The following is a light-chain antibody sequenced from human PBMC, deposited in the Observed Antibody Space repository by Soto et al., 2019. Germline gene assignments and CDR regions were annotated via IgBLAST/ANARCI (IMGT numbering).Light chain of an antibody. CDR3: QAWDSTTVL. V-gene: IGLV3-1*01. CDR2: QDT. CDR1: KLGNKF. J-gene: IGLJ2*01. Sequence: SYELTQPPSVSVSPGQTATITCSGDKLGNKFSSWYHQKPGQSPVVVIYQDTKRPSGIPERFSGSNSGNTAPLTISGTQALDEGDYYCQAWDSTTVLFGGGTQLTVL.